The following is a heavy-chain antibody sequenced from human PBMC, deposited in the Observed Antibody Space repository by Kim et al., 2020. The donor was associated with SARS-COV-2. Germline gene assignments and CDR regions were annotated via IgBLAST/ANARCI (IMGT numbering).Heavy chain of an antibody. D-gene: IGHD3-22*01. V-gene: IGHV4-34*01. CDR3: ARGLKYYSDASDYYSHYFDS. Sequence: SETLSLTCGAHGVSFNDHYWNWIRQPPGKGLEWIGEIDHSGGTNYNPSLKSRVTTSVDTSKKQFSLRLNSVTAADTAVYYCARGLKYYSDASDYYSHYFDSWGQGILVTVSS. J-gene: IGHJ4*02. CDR1: GVSFNDHY. CDR2: IDHSGGT.